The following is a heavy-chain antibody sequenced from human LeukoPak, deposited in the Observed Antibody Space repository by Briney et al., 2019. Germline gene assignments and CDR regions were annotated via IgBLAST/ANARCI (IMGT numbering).Heavy chain of an antibody. J-gene: IGHJ5*02. CDR1: TGFTFRNNA. D-gene: IGHD4-17*01. V-gene: IGHV3-23*01. CDR3: ATHYGDYVNWFDP. Sequence: GGSLRLSCAASTGFTFRNNAMSWVRQAPGQGLEWVSSINAIGSSTRYADSVKGRFTIYRDNSKNTLSLQMNSLRAEDTALYYCATHYGDYVNWFDPWGQGTLVTVSS. CDR2: INAIGSST.